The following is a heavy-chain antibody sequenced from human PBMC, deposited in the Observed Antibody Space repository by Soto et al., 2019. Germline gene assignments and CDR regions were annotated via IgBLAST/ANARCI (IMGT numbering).Heavy chain of an antibody. D-gene: IGHD3-3*02. Sequence: GGSLRLSCAASGFTFSDYVIHWVRQAAGKGLEWVASMTYDGATEYYADSVKGRFTMSRDNSKRALSLQMNSLRPDDTAVYYCARVRISIAVNDALDVWGQGTKVTVSS. V-gene: IGHV3-30*14. J-gene: IGHJ3*01. CDR1: GFTFSDYV. CDR3: ARVRISIAVNDALDV. CDR2: MTYDGATE.